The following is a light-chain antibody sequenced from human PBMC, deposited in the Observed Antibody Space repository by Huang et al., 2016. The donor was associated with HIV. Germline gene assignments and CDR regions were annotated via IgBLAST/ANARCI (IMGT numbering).Light chain of an antibody. V-gene: IGKV1-9*01. CDR1: QGISSY. CDR2: AAS. CDR3: QQLNSYPRT. J-gene: IGKJ1*01. Sequence: IQLTQSPSSLSASVGDRVTITCRASQGISSYLAWYQQKPAKAPKLLIYAASTLQSGLPSRFSGSGSGTDFTLTISSLQPEDFATYYCQQLNSYPRTFGQGTKVEIK.